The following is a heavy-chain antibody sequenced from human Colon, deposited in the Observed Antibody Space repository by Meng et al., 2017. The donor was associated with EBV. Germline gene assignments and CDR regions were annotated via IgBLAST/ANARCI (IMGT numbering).Heavy chain of an antibody. CDR3: ARVWQSLTAFFDS. CDR2: VYHTGST. CDR1: GGSISSSHW. J-gene: IGHJ4*02. D-gene: IGHD2-21*01. V-gene: IGHV4-4*02. Sequence: AQVEGAGPGLVRPSGTLSLTGAASGGSISSSHWWTWVRQSPGKGLEWIGEVYHTGSTKYNPSLKSRLTISVDKSKNQFSLNLTSVTAADTAVYYCARVWQSLTAFFDSWGQGTLVTVSS.